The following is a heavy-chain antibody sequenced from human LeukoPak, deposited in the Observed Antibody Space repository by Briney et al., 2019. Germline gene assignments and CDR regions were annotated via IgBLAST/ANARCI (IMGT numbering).Heavy chain of an antibody. D-gene: IGHD4-17*01. CDR2: ISVSGDNT. J-gene: IGHJ6*02. V-gene: IGHV3-23*01. Sequence: GGSLRLSCAASGFTFNNYAMSWVRQAPGKGLEWVSSISVSGDNTYYADSVKGRFTISRDNSNNTLFLRMNSLRAEDTAVYYCATGEGFYGDYEYYYGMDVWGQGTTVTVSS. CDR1: GFTFNNYA. CDR3: ATGEGFYGDYEYYYGMDV.